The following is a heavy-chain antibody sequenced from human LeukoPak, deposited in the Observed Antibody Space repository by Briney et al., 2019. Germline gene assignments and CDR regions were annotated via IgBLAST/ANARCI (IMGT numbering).Heavy chain of an antibody. V-gene: IGHV3-49*03. D-gene: IGHD2/OR15-2a*01. CDR1: GFTVSSNY. J-gene: IGHJ4*02. CDR2: IRSKAYGGTT. CDR3: TRDIISDY. Sequence: GGSLRLSCAASGFTVSSNYMSWFRQAPGKGLEWVGFIRSKAYGGTTEYAASVKGRFTISRDDSKSIAYLQMNSLKTEDTAVYYCTRDIISDYWGQGTLVTVSS.